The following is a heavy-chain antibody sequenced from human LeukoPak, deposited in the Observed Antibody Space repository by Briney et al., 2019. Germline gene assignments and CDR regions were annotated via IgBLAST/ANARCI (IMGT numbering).Heavy chain of an antibody. CDR1: GYTFTKYG. CDR3: ARRSEHSSGSQPTFDP. D-gene: IGHD3-22*01. V-gene: IGHV7-4-1*02. CDR2: INTNTGNP. J-gene: IGHJ5*02. Sequence: ASVKVSCKASGYTFTKYGMNWVRQAPGQGLEWMGWINTNTGNPPYAQGFTGRFVFSLDTSVNTAYLEISSLKAEDTAVYYCARRSEHSSGSQPTFDPWGQGTLVTVSS.